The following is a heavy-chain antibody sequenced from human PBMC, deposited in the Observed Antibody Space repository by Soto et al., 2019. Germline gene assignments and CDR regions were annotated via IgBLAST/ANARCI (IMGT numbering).Heavy chain of an antibody. D-gene: IGHD2-21*02. CDR3: AKELGGNSGLHD. J-gene: IGHJ4*02. Sequence: QVQLVESGGGVVQPGRSLRLSCAASGFTFSSYGIHWVRQAPGKGLEWVAYILYDGSQQYYAGSVKGRFTISRDDSKNSLYLLMNSLRAEDTAVYYCAKELGGNSGLHDCVQGTLVTVSS. CDR1: GFTFSSYG. V-gene: IGHV3-30*18. CDR2: ILYDGSQQ.